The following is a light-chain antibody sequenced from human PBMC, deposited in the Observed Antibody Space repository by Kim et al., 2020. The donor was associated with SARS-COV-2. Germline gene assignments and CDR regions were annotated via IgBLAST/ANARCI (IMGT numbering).Light chain of an antibody. J-gene: IGLJ1*01. CDR2: VGTGGIVG. V-gene: IGLV9-49*01. CDR3: GADHGSGSNIVYV. CDR1: SGYSNYK. Sequence: CTRGSGYSNYKVDWYQQRPGKGPRFVMRVGTGGIVGSKGDGTPDRFSVLGSGRNRYLTIKNIQEEDESDYHCGADHGSGSNIVYVFGTGTKVTVL.